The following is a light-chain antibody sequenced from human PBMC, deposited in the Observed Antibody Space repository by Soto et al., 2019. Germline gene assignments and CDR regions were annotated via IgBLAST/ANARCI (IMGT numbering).Light chain of an antibody. CDR2: GAS. CDR1: QSVLSSSNNRNY. Sequence: DIVMTQSPDSLAVSLGERATINCKSSQSVLSSSNNRNYLAWYQQKAGQPPKLLIHGASTRKSGVPDRFSGSVSGTDFTLTISSLHAEDVAVYFCQQSYSAPLTFGGGTNVEIK. J-gene: IGKJ4*01. CDR3: QQSYSAPLT. V-gene: IGKV4-1*01.